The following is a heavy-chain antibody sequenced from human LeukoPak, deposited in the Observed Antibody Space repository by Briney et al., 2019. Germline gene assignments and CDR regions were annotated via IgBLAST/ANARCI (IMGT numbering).Heavy chain of an antibody. V-gene: IGHV4-39*01. CDR3: ADLSWFDP. Sequence: PSETLSLTCTVSGGSISSSSYYWGWIRQPPGKGLEWIGSIYYSGSTYYNPSLKSRVTISVDTSKNQFSLKLNSVTAAGTAVYYCADLSWFDPWGQGTLVTVSS. CDR1: GGSISSSSYY. J-gene: IGHJ5*02. CDR2: IYYSGST.